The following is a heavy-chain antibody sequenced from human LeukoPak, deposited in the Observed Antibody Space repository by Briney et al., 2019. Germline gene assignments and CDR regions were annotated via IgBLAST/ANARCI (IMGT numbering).Heavy chain of an antibody. Sequence: GGSLRLSCAASGFTFSSYAMSWVRQAPGKGLEWVSAISGSGGSTYYADSVKGRFTISRDNSKNTLYLQMNSLRAEDTAVYYCARGKQLVREDYYYYGMDVWGKGTTVTVSS. V-gene: IGHV3-23*01. CDR2: ISGSGGST. CDR3: ARGKQLVREDYYYYGMDV. D-gene: IGHD6-13*01. CDR1: GFTFSSYA. J-gene: IGHJ6*04.